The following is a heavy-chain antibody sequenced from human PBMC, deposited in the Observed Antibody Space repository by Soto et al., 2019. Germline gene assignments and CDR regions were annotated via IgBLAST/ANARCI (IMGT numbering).Heavy chain of an antibody. CDR3: AGVYSSSWYFPDWFDP. CDR1: GYTFTSYG. J-gene: IGHJ5*02. V-gene: IGHV1-18*01. D-gene: IGHD6-13*01. CDR2: ISAYNGNT. Sequence: QVQLVQSGAEVKKPGASVKVSCKASGYTFTSYGISWVRQAPGQGLEWMGWISAYNGNTNYAQKLQGRVTMTTDTSPSTAYMELRSLRSDDTAVYYCAGVYSSSWYFPDWFDPWGQGTLVTVSS.